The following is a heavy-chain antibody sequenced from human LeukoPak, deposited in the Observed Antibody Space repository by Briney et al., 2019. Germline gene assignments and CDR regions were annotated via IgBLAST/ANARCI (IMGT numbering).Heavy chain of an antibody. J-gene: IGHJ5*02. D-gene: IGHD3-9*01. CDR2: INTDGSST. V-gene: IGHV3-74*01. CDR1: GFTFSSYW. CDR3: SLNSDILTA. Sequence: GGSLTLSCAASGFTFSSYWMHWVRQAPGKALMWVSRINTDGSSTSYADSVKGRYTISRDNAKNTLYLQMNSLRAEDTAVYYCSLNSDILTAWGQGTLVTVSS.